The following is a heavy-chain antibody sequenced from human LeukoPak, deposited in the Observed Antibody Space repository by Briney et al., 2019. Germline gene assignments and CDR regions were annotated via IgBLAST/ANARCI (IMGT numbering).Heavy chain of an antibody. V-gene: IGHV3-30*02. Sequence: GRSLRLSCAASGFTFSSYGMHWVRQAPGKGLEWVAFIRYDGSNKYYADSVKGRFTISRDNSKNTLYLQMNSLRAEDTAVYYCAKEGGCSSTSCPGDYWGQGTLVTVSS. D-gene: IGHD2-2*01. CDR2: IRYDGSNK. J-gene: IGHJ4*02. CDR3: AKEGGCSSTSCPGDY. CDR1: GFTFSSYG.